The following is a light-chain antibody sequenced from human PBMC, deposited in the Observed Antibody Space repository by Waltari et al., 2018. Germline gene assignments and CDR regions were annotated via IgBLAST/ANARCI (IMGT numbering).Light chain of an antibody. J-gene: IGKJ1*01. CDR3: MQALQTPWT. CDR1: HSLLHSNGYNY. V-gene: IGKV2-28*01. Sequence: NVNTHTPLTLPSTPLLPHTRHYNVMHSLLHSNGYNYLDWYLQKPGQSPQLLIYLGSNRASGVPDRFSGSGSGTDFTLKISRVEAEDVGVYYCMQALQTPWTFGQGTKVEIK. CDR2: LGS.